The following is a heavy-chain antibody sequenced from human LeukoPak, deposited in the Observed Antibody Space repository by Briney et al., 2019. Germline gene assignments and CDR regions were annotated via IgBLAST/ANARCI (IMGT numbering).Heavy chain of an antibody. Sequence: GGSLRLSCAASGFSFSNYGMHWVRQAPGKGLEWVAFIRYDGSNKYYADSVKGRFTISRDNSKNTLYLQMNSLRAEDTAVYYCAKDPSSSWFSFDPWGQGTLVTVSS. J-gene: IGHJ5*02. CDR1: GFSFSNYG. D-gene: IGHD6-13*01. CDR3: AKDPSSSWFSFDP. CDR2: IRYDGSNK. V-gene: IGHV3-30*02.